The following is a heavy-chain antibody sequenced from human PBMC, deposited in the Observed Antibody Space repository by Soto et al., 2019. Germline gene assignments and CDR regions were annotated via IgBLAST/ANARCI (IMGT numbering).Heavy chain of an antibody. V-gene: IGHV1-2*02. J-gene: IGHJ4*02. CDR3: AMQRGGVVY. D-gene: IGHD6-25*01. CDR1: GYSFTGNS. Sequence: QVHLVQSGAEVKKPGASVKVSCKASGYSFTGNSMHWVRQAPGQGLEWMGWINPNNGGTNYAQKFQGRVTMTRDTSISTAYMDLSRLRSDDTGVYYCAMQRGGVVYWGQGTLVTVSS. CDR2: INPNNGGT.